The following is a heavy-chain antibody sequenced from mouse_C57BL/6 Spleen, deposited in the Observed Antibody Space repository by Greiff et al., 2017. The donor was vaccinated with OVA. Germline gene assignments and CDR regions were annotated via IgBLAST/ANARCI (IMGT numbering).Heavy chain of an antibody. CDR2: IYPGSGST. V-gene: IGHV1-55*01. D-gene: IGHD2-1*01. CDR1: GYTFTSYW. Sequence: QVQLQQPGAELVKPGASVKMSCKASGYTFTSYWITWVKQRPGQGLEWIGDIYPGSGSTNYNEKFKSKATLTVDTSSSTAYMQLSSLTSEDSAVYYCAREEDGNYEDDFDYWGQGTTLTVSS. CDR3: AREEDGNYEDDFDY. J-gene: IGHJ2*01.